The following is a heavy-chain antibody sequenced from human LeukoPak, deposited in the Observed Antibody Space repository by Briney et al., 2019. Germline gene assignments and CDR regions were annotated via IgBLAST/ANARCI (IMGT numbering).Heavy chain of an antibody. J-gene: IGHJ6*02. CDR2: IYYTGGT. CDR1: GVSISSGGYY. D-gene: IGHD5-12*01. V-gene: IGHV4-31*03. Sequence: SETLSLTCTVSGVSISSGGYYWSWIRQLPGKGLEWIGYIYYTGGTFYNPSLKSRVTISIDTSKNQISLKLSSVTAADTAVYYCASSEATTTPPPYGMDVWGQGTTVTVSS. CDR3: ASSEATTTPPPYGMDV.